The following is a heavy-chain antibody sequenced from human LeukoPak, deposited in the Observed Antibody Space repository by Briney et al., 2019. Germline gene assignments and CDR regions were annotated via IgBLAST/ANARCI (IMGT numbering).Heavy chain of an antibody. V-gene: IGHV4-59*01. CDR3: ASSYGDYGHYYYYGMDV. CDR1: YY. Sequence: YYWSXVXQHPGRGLEWVGYIYYSGSTNYNPSLKSRDTISVDPSKNQFSLKLSSVTAADTAVYYCASSYGDYGHYYYYGMDVWAKGPRSPSP. CDR2: IYYSGST. J-gene: IGHJ6*02. D-gene: IGHD4-17*01.